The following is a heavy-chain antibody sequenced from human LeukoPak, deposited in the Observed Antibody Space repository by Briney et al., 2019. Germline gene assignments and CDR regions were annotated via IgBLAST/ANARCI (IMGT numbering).Heavy chain of an antibody. Sequence: GASVKVSCKVSGNSLTDLSIHWVRQGPGKGLEWMGGIIPIFGTANYAQKFQGRVTITADKSTSTAYMELSSLRSEDTAVYYCARELSSSRVFDYWGQGTLVTVSS. D-gene: IGHD6-6*01. J-gene: IGHJ4*02. CDR3: ARELSSSRVFDY. CDR2: IIPIFGTA. CDR1: GNSLTDLS. V-gene: IGHV1-69*06.